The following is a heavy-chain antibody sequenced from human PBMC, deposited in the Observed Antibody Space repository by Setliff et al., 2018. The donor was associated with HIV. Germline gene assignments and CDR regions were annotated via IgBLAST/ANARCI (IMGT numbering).Heavy chain of an antibody. CDR1: GFTFDDYA. J-gene: IGHJ3*02. Sequence: SLRLSCAASGFTFDDYAMHWVRQAPGKGLEWVSGISWNSGSIGYADSVKGRFTISRDNAKNSLYLQMNSLRAEDTALYYCAKGLTEMATMGDAFDIWGQGTMVTVSS. CDR2: ISWNSGSI. CDR3: AKGLTEMATMGDAFDI. D-gene: IGHD5-12*01. V-gene: IGHV3-9*01.